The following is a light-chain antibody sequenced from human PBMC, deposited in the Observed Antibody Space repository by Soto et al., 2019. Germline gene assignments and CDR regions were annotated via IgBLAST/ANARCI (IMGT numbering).Light chain of an antibody. V-gene: IGKV1-5*01. CDR3: QHYEHSWT. J-gene: IGKJ1*01. CDR1: QSISAW. CDR2: DAS. Sequence: DIQMTQSPSTLSATAGDRVTITCRASQSISAWLAWYQQKPGKAPKLLIYDASNLESGVPSRFSGSGSGTEFTPTISIQPPDVFAYYYCQHYEHSWTFGQGTKVEIK.